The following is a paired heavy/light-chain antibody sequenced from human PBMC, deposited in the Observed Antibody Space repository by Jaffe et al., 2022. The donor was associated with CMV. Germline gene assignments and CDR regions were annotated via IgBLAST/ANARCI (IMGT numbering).Heavy chain of an antibody. CDR3: ARGSGKFWIQEKFDY. CDR2: ISSGGSPT. J-gene: IGHJ4*02. V-gene: IGHV3-48*03. Sequence: EVELVESGGGLVLPGGSLRLSCEASGFIFSNFEMSWVRQAPGRGLEWVSYISSGGSPTHYADSVKGRFTISRDNAKNSLYLQMSSLRGEDTAVYYCARGSGKFWIQEKFDYWGQGTPVTVSS. D-gene: IGHD5-18*01. CDR1: GFIFSNFE.
Light chain of an antibody. CDR3: QYYANSRWT. CDR2: GTS. CDR1: QSVTSTY. J-gene: IGKJ1*01. V-gene: IGKV3-20*01. Sequence: EIVLTQSPGTLSLSAGERATLSCRASQSVTSTYLAWYQQRPGQAPRLLMYGTSSRATGIPDRFSGSGSGADFSLTISRLEPEDFAVYYCQYYANSRWTFGQGTKVE.